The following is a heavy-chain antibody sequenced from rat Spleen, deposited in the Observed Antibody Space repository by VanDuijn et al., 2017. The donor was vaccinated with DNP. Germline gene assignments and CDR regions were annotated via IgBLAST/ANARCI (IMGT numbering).Heavy chain of an antibody. CDR2: ISPSGSNT. D-gene: IGHD1-1*01. J-gene: IGHJ2*01. Sequence: EVQLVESGGDLVQPGRSLKLSCVASRFTFNNFWMTWFRQVPRKGLEWVASISPSGSNTYYRDFVKGRFTISRDNAKDTQYLQMDSLTSEDTATYYCASSAGTTVDYFDFWGQGVMVTVSS. V-gene: IGHV5S13*01. CDR1: RFTFNNFW. CDR3: ASSAGTTVDYFDF.